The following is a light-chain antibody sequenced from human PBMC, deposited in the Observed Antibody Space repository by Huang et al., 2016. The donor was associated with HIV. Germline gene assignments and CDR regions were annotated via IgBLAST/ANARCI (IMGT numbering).Light chain of an antibody. V-gene: IGKV1-39*01. CDR2: AAS. CDR3: QQSYSTPRT. CDR1: QSISSY. Sequence: DIQMTQSPSSLSASVGDRVTITCRASQSISSYLNWYQQKPGKAPKLLNYAASSLQSGVRSRFSGSGSGTDFTLTISSLQPEDFATYYCQQSYSTPRTFGQGTKLEIK. J-gene: IGKJ1*01.